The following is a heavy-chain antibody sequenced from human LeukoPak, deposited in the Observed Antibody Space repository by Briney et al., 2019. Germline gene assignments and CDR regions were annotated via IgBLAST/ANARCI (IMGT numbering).Heavy chain of an antibody. Sequence: PSQTLSLTCAVSGGSISTGYSWSWIRQTPGKGLEWIGFIYYGGRTHYNPSLNSRVTISMDRSKNQISLELSSVTAADTAVYYCARSRFGEGAFDIWGQGTMVTVSS. CDR1: GGSISTGYS. V-gene: IGHV4-30-2*01. D-gene: IGHD3-16*01. J-gene: IGHJ3*02. CDR2: IYYGGRT. CDR3: ARSRFGEGAFDI.